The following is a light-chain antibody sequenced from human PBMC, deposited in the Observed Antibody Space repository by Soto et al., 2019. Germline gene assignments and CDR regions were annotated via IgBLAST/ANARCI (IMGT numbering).Light chain of an antibody. CDR2: KAS. V-gene: IGKV1-5*03. Sequence: DIQLTQSPSTLSASVGDRVSITCRASQSISGGLAWYQQKPGKAPKLLIYKASTLKSGVPSRFSGSGSGTESTLTISSLQPDDFATYYCQHYNSYSEAFGQGTKVDIK. CDR1: QSISGG. CDR3: QHYNSYSEA. J-gene: IGKJ1*01.